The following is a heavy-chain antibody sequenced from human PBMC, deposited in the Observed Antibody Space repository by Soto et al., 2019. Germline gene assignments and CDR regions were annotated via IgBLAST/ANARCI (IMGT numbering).Heavy chain of an antibody. CDR3: AHIVVAGLGYYFDY. CDR2: IYWDDDK. Sequence: QITLKESGPTLVKPTQTLTLTCTFSGFSLSSTRMAVGWIRQPPGKALEWLALIYWDDDKRYSPFLKSRLTIPKHTSKSPVVLTMSPMDPVDTARYYCAHIVVAGLGYYFDYWGQGTLVTVSS. CDR1: GFSLSSTRMA. D-gene: IGHD6-19*01. V-gene: IGHV2-5*02. J-gene: IGHJ4*02.